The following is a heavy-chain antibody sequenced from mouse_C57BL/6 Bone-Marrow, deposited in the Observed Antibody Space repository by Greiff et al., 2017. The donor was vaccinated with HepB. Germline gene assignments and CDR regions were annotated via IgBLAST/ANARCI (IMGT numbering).Heavy chain of an antibody. CDR2: IDPENGDT. CDR1: GFNIKDDY. J-gene: IGHJ1*03. Sequence: EVKVEESGAELVRPGASVKLSCTASGFNIKDDYMHWVKQRPEQGLEWIGWIDPENGDTEYASKFQGKATITADTSSNTAYLQLSSLTSEDTAVYYCTLSSGDWYFDVWGTGTTVTVSS. CDR3: TLSSGDWYFDV. V-gene: IGHV14-4*01. D-gene: IGHD1-1*01.